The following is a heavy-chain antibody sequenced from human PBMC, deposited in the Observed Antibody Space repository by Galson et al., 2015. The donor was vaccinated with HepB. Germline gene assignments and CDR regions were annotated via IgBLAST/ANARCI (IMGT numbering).Heavy chain of an antibody. CDR3: ASGRRDGYRYFDY. V-gene: IGHV4-34*01. Sequence: ETLSLTCAVYGGSFSGYYWSWIRQPPGKGLEWIGEINHSGSTNYNPSLKSRVTISVETSQNQLSLKVNSVTAADTAFYYCASGRRDGYRYFDYWGQGTLVTVSS. CDR1: GGSFSGYY. D-gene: IGHD5-24*01. CDR2: INHSGST. J-gene: IGHJ4*02.